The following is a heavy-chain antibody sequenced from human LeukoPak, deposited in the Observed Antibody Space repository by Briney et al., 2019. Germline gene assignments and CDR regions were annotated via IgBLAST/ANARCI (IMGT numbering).Heavy chain of an antibody. D-gene: IGHD6-13*01. J-gene: IGHJ4*02. CDR1: GFTFSSYW. CDR3: ARVSSSSWWALDY. V-gene: IGHV3-74*01. Sequence: GGSLRLSCAASGFTFSSYWMHWVRQAPGQGLVWVSRINTDGSSTSYADSVKGRFTISRDNAKNTLYLQMNSLRAEDTAVYYCARVSSSSWWALDYWGQGTLVTVSS. CDR2: INTDGSST.